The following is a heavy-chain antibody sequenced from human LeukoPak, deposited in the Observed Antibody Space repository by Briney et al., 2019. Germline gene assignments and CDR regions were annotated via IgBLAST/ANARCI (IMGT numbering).Heavy chain of an antibody. D-gene: IGHD3-10*01. CDR3: ALSGAHSGNPPDY. V-gene: IGHV1-2*02. J-gene: IGHJ4*02. Sequence: GASVKVSCKASGYTFTGYYMHWVRQAPGQGLEWMGWINPNSGGTSYAQKFQGRVTMTRDTSISTAYMELSRLRSDDTAVYYCALSGAHSGNPPDYWGQGTLVTVSS. CDR1: GYTFTGYY. CDR2: INPNSGGT.